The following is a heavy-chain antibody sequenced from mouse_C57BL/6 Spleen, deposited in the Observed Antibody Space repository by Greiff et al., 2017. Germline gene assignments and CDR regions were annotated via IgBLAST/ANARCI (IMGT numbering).Heavy chain of an antibody. D-gene: IGHD1-1*01. CDR2: INPSNGGT. CDR3: ARSWDTTVVASFDY. J-gene: IGHJ2*01. CDR1: GYTFTSYW. Sequence: QVQLQQPGTELVKPGASVKLSCKASGYTFTSYWMHWVKQRPGQGLEWIGNINPSNGGTNYNEKFKSKATLTVDQSSSTAYMQLSSLPSEESAVYYCARSWDTTVVASFDYWGQCTTRTGSS. V-gene: IGHV1-53*01.